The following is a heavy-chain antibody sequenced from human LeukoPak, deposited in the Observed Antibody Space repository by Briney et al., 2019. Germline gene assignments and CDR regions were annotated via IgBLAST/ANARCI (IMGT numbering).Heavy chain of an antibody. D-gene: IGHD6-19*01. CDR3: ARSFNLRLVYAFDI. Sequence: PETLSLTCTVSGGSISSYYWSWIRQPPGKGLEWIGYIYYSGSTNYNPSLKSRVTISVDTSKNQFSLKLSSVTAADTAVYYCARSFNLRLVYAFDIWGQGTMVTVSS. CDR1: GGSISSYY. J-gene: IGHJ3*02. CDR2: IYYSGST. V-gene: IGHV4-59*01.